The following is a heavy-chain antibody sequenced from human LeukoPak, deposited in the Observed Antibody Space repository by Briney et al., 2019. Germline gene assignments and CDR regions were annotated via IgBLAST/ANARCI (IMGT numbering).Heavy chain of an antibody. J-gene: IGHJ4*02. CDR2: IYYSGST. CDR3: ARDYGSGSYHHFDY. V-gene: IGHV4-34*01. D-gene: IGHD3-10*01. Sequence: SETLSLTCAVYGGSFSGYYWSWIRQPPGKGLEWIGSIYYSGSTYYNPSLKSRVTISVDTSKNQFSLKLSSVTAADTAVYYCARDYGSGSYHHFDYWGQGTLVTVSS. CDR1: GGSFSGYY.